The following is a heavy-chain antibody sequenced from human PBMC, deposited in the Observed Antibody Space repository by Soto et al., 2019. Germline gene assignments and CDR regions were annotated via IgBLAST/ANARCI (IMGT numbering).Heavy chain of an antibody. V-gene: IGHV3-23*01. CDR1: GLTFGSRA. CDR3: ATQTSIAARSWFDP. Sequence: PGGSLRLSCVASGLTFGSRAMSWVRQSPGEGLEWVSTITDTGGDAKYADSVRGRFAISRDNSKNSLYLQMNSLRAEDTAVYYCATQTSIAARSWFDPWGQGTLVTVSS. CDR2: ITDTGGDA. D-gene: IGHD6-6*01. J-gene: IGHJ5*02.